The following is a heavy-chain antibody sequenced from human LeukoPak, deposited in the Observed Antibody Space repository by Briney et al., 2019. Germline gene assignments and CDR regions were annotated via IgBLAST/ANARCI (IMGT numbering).Heavy chain of an antibody. J-gene: IGHJ4*02. Sequence: GGSLRLSCAASGFTLSDHDMDWVRQAPGKGLEWVGRTKNKVNSFITEYAASVRGRFTISRDDSKNSLYLQMNSLETEDTAVYYCAAWVGAGRAYWGQGTQVTVSS. CDR2: TKNKVNSFIT. D-gene: IGHD1-14*01. V-gene: IGHV3-72*01. CDR3: AAWVGAGRAY. CDR1: GFTLSDHD.